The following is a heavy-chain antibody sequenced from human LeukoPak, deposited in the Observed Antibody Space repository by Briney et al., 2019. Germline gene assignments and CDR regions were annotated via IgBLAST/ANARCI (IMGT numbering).Heavy chain of an antibody. CDR1: GGSISVSTYY. J-gene: IGHJ4*02. Sequence: PSETLSLTCTVSGGSISVSTYYWGWIRQPPGKALEWIGSIYYRGSTHYDPSLKSRVTISVDTSNNQFSLKLSAVPAADTAVYYCASHACFDCSFQWGQGTLVTVSS. D-gene: IGHD3-9*01. CDR2: IYYRGST. CDR3: ASHACFDCSFQ. V-gene: IGHV4-39*01.